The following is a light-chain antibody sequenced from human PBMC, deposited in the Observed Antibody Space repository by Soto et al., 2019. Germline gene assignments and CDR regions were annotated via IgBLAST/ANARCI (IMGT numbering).Light chain of an antibody. CDR2: ENN. CDR1: SSNTGAGYE. Sequence: QSVLTQPPSVSEAPGQRVTISCTGSSSNTGAGYEAHWYQQVPGTAPKLLIYENNNRPSGVPDRFSGSKSGTSASLAITGRQAEDEAEYYCQSYDSSLSGYVFGTGTTFTVL. CDR3: QSYDSSLSGYV. J-gene: IGLJ1*01. V-gene: IGLV1-40*01.